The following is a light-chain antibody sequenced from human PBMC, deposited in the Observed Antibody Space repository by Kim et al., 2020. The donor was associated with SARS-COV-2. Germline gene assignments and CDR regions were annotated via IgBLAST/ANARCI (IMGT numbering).Light chain of an antibody. Sequence: RQTATRTCTGNSNNVGYQGAAWLQQHQGHPPKLLSYRDNNRPSGISERFSASRSGNTASLTIAGLQPEDEADYYCSAWDSSLSAWVFGGGTQLTVL. CDR1: SNNVGYQG. V-gene: IGLV10-54*04. CDR3: SAWDSSLSAWV. J-gene: IGLJ3*02. CDR2: RDN.